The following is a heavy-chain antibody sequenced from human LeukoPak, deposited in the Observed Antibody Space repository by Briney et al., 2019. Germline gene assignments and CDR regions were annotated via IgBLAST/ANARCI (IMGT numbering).Heavy chain of an antibody. CDR2: IYYSGST. J-gene: IGHJ3*02. D-gene: IGHD3-10*01. CDR3: ARGKYYYGSGSYKIDAFDI. Sequence: PSQTLSLTCTVSGGSISSGDYYWSWIRQPPGKGLEWIGYIYYSGSTYYTPSLKSRVTISVDTSKNQFSLKLSSVTAADTAVYYCARGKYYYGSGSYKIDAFDIWGQGTMVTVSS. V-gene: IGHV4-30-4*01. CDR1: GGSISSGDYY.